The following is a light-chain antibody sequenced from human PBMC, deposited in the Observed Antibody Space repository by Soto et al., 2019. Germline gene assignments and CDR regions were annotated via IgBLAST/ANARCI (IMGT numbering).Light chain of an antibody. CDR3: QQYNNWPLL. Sequence: ETVMTQSPATLSVSPGERATLSCRASQSVSSNLAWYQQKPGQAPRLLIYGASTRATGIPARFSGSGSGTEFTLTISSLQSEDFAVYYCQQYNNWPLLFGGGTKVEIK. CDR2: GAS. V-gene: IGKV3-15*01. CDR1: QSVSSN. J-gene: IGKJ4*01.